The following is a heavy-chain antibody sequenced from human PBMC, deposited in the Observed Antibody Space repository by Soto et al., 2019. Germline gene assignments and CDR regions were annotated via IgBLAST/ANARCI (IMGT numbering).Heavy chain of an antibody. D-gene: IGHD2-2*01. V-gene: IGHV1-18*01. Sequence: QVQLMQSGAEVKKPGASVKVSCRTSGYTFNSYGISWVRQAPGQGLEWMGWVSAYNGNTNYAQNLQGRVTMTTDTSTSTAYMELRSLRSDDTAVYYCARGVRGYYYYGMEVWGQGTTVTVSS. CDR2: VSAYNGNT. CDR3: ARGVRGYYYYGMEV. CDR1: GYTFNSYG. J-gene: IGHJ6*02.